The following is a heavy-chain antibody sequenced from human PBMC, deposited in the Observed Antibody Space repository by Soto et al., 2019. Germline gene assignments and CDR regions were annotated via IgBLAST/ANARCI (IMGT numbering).Heavy chain of an antibody. CDR1: GGSISSGGYY. D-gene: IGHD6-13*01. CDR2: IYYIGST. CDR3: ARGEASSWFSSYYYYGMDV. V-gene: IGHV4-31*03. Sequence: PSETLSLTCTVSGGSISSGGYYWSWIRQHPGKGLEWIGYIYYIGSTYYNPSLKSRVTISVDTSKNQFSLKLSSVTAADTAVYYCARGEASSWFSSYYYYGMDVWGQGTTVTVSS. J-gene: IGHJ6*02.